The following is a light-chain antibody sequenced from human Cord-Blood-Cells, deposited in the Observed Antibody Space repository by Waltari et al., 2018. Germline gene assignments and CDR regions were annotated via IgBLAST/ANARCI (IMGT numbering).Light chain of an antibody. CDR3: QQYNSYSPYT. Sequence: DIQMTQSPSTLSASVGDRVTITCRASQSISSWLAWYQQKPGKAPKNLIYDASSLESGVQSRFSCSRSWTEFTLTISSLQPDDFSTYYCQQYNSYSPYTCGQGTKLEIK. CDR2: DAS. J-gene: IGKJ2*01. CDR1: QSISSW. V-gene: IGKV1-5*01.